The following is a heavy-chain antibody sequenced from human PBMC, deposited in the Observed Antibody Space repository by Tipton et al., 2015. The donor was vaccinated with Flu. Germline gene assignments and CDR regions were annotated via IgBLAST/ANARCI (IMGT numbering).Heavy chain of an antibody. J-gene: IGHJ4*02. V-gene: IGHV4-59*01. D-gene: IGHD2-2*01. CDR3: ARDPSLGMPEYLDS. CDR2: IYNSVCT. Sequence: TLSLTCIVSSGSLSSFYWNWIRQSPGKGLEWIGYIYNSVCTKYNPSLKSRVTISVDTSKNQFSLRLSSVTAADTAMYFCARDPSLGMPEYLDSWGQGTLVTVSS. CDR1: SGSLSSFY.